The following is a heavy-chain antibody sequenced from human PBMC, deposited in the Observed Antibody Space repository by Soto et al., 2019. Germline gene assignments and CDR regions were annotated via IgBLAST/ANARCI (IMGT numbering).Heavy chain of an antibody. J-gene: IGHJ5*02. CDR1: GGSISSSDFY. CDR2: MYYSGTT. D-gene: IGHD3-22*01. Sequence: QLQLQESGPGLVKPSETLSLTCTVSGGSISSSDFYWGWLRQPPGKGLDFIGSMYYSGTTDYNPSLKTRITISVDTTKNQFSLKLISVTAAATSVYYCAVVDSTGNWFDPWGQGALVTVSS. CDR3: AVVDSTGNWFDP. V-gene: IGHV4-39*01.